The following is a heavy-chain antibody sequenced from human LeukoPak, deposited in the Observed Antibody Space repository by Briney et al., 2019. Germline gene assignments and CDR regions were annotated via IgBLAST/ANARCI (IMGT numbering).Heavy chain of an antibody. Sequence: PGRSLRLSCAASGFTFSSYAMHWVRQAPGKGLEWVAVISYDGSNKYYADSVKGRFTISRDNSKNTLYLQMNSLRAEDTALYYCARAGDTYYYYYMDVWGKGTTVTVSS. CDR1: GFTFSSYA. CDR2: ISYDGSNK. D-gene: IGHD1-26*01. CDR3: ARAGDTYYYYYMDV. V-gene: IGHV3-30*04. J-gene: IGHJ6*03.